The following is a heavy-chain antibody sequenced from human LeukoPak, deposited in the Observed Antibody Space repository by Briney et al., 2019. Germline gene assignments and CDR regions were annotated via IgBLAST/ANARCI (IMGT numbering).Heavy chain of an antibody. J-gene: IGHJ1*01. Sequence: PGGSLRLSCAASGFTFSDYYISWPRQAPGKGLEGILYISTSASSIFYADSVKGRFTVSRDNAKNSVYLQMDSLRADDTAVYYCARAEYYDSTGYYFHLWGQGTQVTVSS. V-gene: IGHV3-11*01. CDR1: GFTFSDYY. CDR3: ARAEYYDSTGYYFHL. D-gene: IGHD3-22*01. CDR2: ISTSASSI.